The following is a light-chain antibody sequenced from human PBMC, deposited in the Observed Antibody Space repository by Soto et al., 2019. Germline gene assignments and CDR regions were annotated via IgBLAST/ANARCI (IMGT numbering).Light chain of an antibody. Sequence: DIELTQSPSSLSASVGDSVTITWRASQSISSYLNWYQQKPGKAPKLLIYAASSLQSGVPSRFSGSGSGTDFTLTISSLQPEDFADYYCQQSYSTPTWTFGQGTKVDIK. CDR3: QQSYSTPTWT. J-gene: IGKJ1*01. CDR2: AAS. V-gene: IGKV1-39*01. CDR1: QSISSY.